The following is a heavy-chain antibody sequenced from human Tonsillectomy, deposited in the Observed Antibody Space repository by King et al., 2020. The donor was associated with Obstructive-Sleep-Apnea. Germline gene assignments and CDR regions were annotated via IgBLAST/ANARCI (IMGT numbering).Heavy chain of an antibody. CDR3: ATTADSAPDFDY. CDR2: INPSGGSP. Sequence: QLVQSGAEVKKPGASVKVSCKASGYTFTSYYMHWVRQAPGQGLEWMGIINPSGGSPSYAQKFQGRVTITRDTSTSTVYMELSSLRSEDTAVYYCATTADSAPDFDYWGQGTLVTVSS. D-gene: IGHD1-14*01. V-gene: IGHV1-46*01. J-gene: IGHJ4*02. CDR1: GYTFTSYY.